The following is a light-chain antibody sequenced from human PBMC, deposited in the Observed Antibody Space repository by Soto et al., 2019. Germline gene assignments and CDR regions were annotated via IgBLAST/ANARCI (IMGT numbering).Light chain of an antibody. Sequence: QSVLTQPPSVSAAPGQKVTISCYGSRSNIGSNYVTWYQRLPGTATRLLIHENEKRPSGIPDRFSGSKSGTSATLGIIGLQSGDEADYYCAAWDDSLSAGLFGGGTKVTVL. V-gene: IGLV1-51*01. CDR3: AAWDDSLSAGL. CDR2: ENE. J-gene: IGLJ2*01. CDR1: RSNIGSNY.